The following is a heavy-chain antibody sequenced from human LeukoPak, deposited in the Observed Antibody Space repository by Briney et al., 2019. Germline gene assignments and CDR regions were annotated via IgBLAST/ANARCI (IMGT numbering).Heavy chain of an antibody. CDR1: GFTFSNYW. V-gene: IGHV3-7*04. CDR3: AREGRYEQFSDY. Sequence: PGGSLRLSCAASGFTFSNYWMNWVRQAPGKGLEWVANIKQDGSAKYYVDSVKGRFTISRDNAKNSLYLQMNSLRAEDTAVYYCAREGRYEQFSDYWGQGTLVTVSS. CDR2: IKQDGSAK. D-gene: IGHD3-16*01. J-gene: IGHJ4*02.